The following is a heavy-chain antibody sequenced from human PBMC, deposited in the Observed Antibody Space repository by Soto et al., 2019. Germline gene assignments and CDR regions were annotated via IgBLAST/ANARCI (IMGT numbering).Heavy chain of an antibody. J-gene: IGHJ6*03. CDR3: AKLGHDFTISGVMDV. CDR1: GFTFSSYA. D-gene: IGHD3-3*01. V-gene: IGHV3-23*01. Sequence: PGGSLRLSCAASGFTFSSYAMSWVRQAPGKGLEWVSAISGSGGSTFSADSVKGRFTISRDNSKNTLYLQMNSLRAEDTAVYYCAKLGHDFTISGVMDVWGKGTAFTVSS. CDR2: ISGSGGST.